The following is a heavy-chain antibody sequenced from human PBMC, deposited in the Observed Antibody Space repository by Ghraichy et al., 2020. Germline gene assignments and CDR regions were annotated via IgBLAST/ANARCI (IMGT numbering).Heavy chain of an antibody. J-gene: IGHJ3*02. D-gene: IGHD3-16*01. CDR3: AKDRGLGESSGPNTYAFDI. CDR1: GFTFSNYA. V-gene: IGHV3-23*01. CDR2: ISGSGVST. Sequence: GGSLRLSCAASGFTFSNYAMSWVRQAPGKGLEWVSAISGSGVSTYYADSVRGRFTISRDNAKNTLYLQMNSLRAEDTAVYYCAKDRGLGESSGPNTYAFDIWGRGTMVTVSS.